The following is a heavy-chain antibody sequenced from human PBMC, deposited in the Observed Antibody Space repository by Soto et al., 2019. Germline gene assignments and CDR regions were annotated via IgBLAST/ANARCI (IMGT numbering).Heavy chain of an antibody. Sequence: GASVKVSCKASGYTFTSYAMHWVRQAPGQRLEWMGWINAGNGNRKYSQKFQGRVTITRDTSASIAYMELSSLRSEDTAVYYCARGGSSWYTDDAFDIWGQGTMVTVSS. V-gene: IGHV1-3*01. D-gene: IGHD6-13*01. CDR2: INAGNGNR. CDR1: GYTFTSYA. J-gene: IGHJ3*02. CDR3: ARGGSSWYTDDAFDI.